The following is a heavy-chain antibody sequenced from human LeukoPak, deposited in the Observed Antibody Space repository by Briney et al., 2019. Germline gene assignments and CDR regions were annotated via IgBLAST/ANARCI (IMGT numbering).Heavy chain of an antibody. CDR3: ARYCSGGTCKLGYYYYGMDV. CDR2: IRSSGDRT. Sequence: PGGSLRLSCSASGFTFSNSDLHWVRQAPGKGLEYLSRIRSSGDRTNYADSVKGRFTISRDNSKNTLYLQMNSLRAEDTAVYYCARYCSGGTCKLGYYYYGMDVWGQGTTVTVSS. D-gene: IGHD2-15*01. V-gene: IGHV3-64*04. J-gene: IGHJ6*02. CDR1: GFTFSNSD.